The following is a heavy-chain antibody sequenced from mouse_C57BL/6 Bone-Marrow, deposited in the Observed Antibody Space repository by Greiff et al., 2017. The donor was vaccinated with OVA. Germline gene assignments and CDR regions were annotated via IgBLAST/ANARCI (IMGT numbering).Heavy chain of an antibody. Sequence: QVQLQQPGAELVMPGASVKLSCKASGYTFTSYWMHWVKQRPGQGLEWIGEIDPSDSYTNYNQKFKGKSTLTVDKSSSTAYMQLSSLTSEDSAVYYCARSKGYYSNYYAMDYWGQGTSVTVSS. CDR1: GYTFTSYW. V-gene: IGHV1-69*01. CDR2: IDPSDSYT. D-gene: IGHD2-5*01. CDR3: ARSKGYYSNYYAMDY. J-gene: IGHJ4*01.